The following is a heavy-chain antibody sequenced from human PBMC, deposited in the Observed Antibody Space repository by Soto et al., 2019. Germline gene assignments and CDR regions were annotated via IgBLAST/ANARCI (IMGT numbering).Heavy chain of an antibody. CDR1: AASVRSYH. J-gene: IGHJ5*02. Sequence: SETLSLTCALSAASVRSYHWSCIRQAAGKGLEWIGRIQMSGTTNYNPSLKTRVTMSLDTWKDEVSVRMTSVTAADTGVYFCAKDRSTMRRFDPWGQGILVTVSS. CDR2: IQMSGTT. V-gene: IGHV4-4*07. CDR3: AKDRSTMRRFDP. D-gene: IGHD1-1*01.